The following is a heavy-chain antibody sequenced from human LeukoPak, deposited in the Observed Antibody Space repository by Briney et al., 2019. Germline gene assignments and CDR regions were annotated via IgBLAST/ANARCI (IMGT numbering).Heavy chain of an antibody. D-gene: IGHD3-9*01. CDR3: AEDPILTGFYNDGR. CDR2: IQYDGSNK. CDR1: GFTFSSYG. Sequence: HPGESLRLSCAASGFTFSSYGMHWVRQAPGKGLEWVAFIQYDGSNKYYADSVKGRFTISRDNSKNTLYLEMNSLRAEDTARYFCAEDPILTGFYNDGRWGQGTLVIVSS. J-gene: IGHJ4*02. V-gene: IGHV3-30*02.